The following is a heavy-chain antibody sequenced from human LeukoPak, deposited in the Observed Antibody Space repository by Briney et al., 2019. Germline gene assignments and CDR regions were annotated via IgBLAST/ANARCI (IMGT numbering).Heavy chain of an antibody. CDR2: IYYSGST. J-gene: IGHJ4*02. CDR1: GGSISSYY. Sequence: PSETLSLTCTVSGGSISSYYWSWIRQPPGKGLEWIAYIYYSGSTNYNPSLKSRVTISVDTSKNQFSLKLSSVTAADTAVYYCARENPPRAFDYWGQGTLVTVSS. CDR3: ARENPPRAFDY. V-gene: IGHV4-59*01.